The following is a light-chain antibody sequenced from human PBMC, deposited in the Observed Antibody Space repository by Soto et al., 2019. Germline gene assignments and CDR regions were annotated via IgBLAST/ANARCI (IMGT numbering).Light chain of an antibody. CDR1: QSVTNS. V-gene: IGKV3-11*01. CDR3: QQRRT. CDR2: HAS. Sequence: EIALTQSPAILSLSPGERANLSCRASQSVTNSLAWYQQKPGQAPRLLIYHASNRATGVPARFSGSGSGTDFTLTISSLEPADFAVYYCQQRRTFGQGTKV. J-gene: IGKJ1*01.